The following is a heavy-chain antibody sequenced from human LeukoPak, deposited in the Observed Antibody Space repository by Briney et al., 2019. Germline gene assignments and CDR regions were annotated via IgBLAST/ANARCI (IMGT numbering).Heavy chain of an antibody. D-gene: IGHD1-1*01. CDR3: AREIGTEVV. J-gene: IGHJ6*02. V-gene: IGHV4-34*01. CDR2: INHSGST. Sequence: SETLSLTCAVYGGSFSGYYWSWIRQPPGKGLEWIGEINHSGSTNYNPSLKSRVTISVDTSKNQFSLKLSSVTAADTAVYYCAREIGTEVVWGQGTTVTVSS. CDR1: GGSFSGYY.